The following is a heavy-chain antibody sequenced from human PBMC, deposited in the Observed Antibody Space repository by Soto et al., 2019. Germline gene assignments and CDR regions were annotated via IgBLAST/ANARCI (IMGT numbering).Heavy chain of an antibody. V-gene: IGHV1-3*01. CDR3: AREIRTSFFY. CDR1: GYTFTSYA. CDR2: ITGGNGNT. J-gene: IGHJ4*02. Sequence: EASVKVSCRASGYTFTSYAIHWVRQAPGQRLEWMGWITGGNGNTKYSQKFQGRVTFTRDTSASTAYMDLSSLIFEDTAIYYCAREIRTSFFYWGQGTLVTVSS. D-gene: IGHD2-2*01.